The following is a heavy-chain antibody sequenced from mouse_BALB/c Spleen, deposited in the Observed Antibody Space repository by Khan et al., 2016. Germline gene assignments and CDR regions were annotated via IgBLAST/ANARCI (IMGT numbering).Heavy chain of an antibody. CDR2: INTNTGEP. V-gene: IGHV9-3*02. CDR3: AESTMGFAY. CDR1: GYTFTNYG. D-gene: IGHD2-1*01. Sequence: QIQLVQSGPELKKPGETVKISCKASGYTFTNYGMNWVKQAPGKGLKWMGWINTNTGEPTYAEEFKGRFAFSLETSASTAYLQINNLKDEDTATCFCAESTMGFAYWGQGTLVTVSA. J-gene: IGHJ3*01.